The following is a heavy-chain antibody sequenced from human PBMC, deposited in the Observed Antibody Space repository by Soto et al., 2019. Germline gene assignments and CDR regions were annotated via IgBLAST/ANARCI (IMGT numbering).Heavy chain of an antibody. V-gene: IGHV1-18*01. CDR3: AREVGGSYSPADF. CDR1: GYTFTDHG. CDR2: VSSYNGNT. D-gene: IGHD3-10*01. J-gene: IGHJ4*02. Sequence: QVQLVQSGPEVKKPGASVTVSCKTSGYTFTDHGIDWVRQAPGQGLEWVGWVSSYNGNTNYAYNLKDRVIMTTDASTSTAYMELSGLRSDDTAVDYCAREVGGSYSPADFWGQGTPVTVSS.